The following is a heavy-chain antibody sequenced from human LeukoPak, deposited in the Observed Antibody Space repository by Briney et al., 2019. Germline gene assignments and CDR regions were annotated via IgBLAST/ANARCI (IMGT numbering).Heavy chain of an antibody. D-gene: IGHD2-2*01. CDR1: GFTFSTYA. CDR2: IRYDGSNK. Sequence: PGGSLRLSCAASGFTFSTYAMNRVRQAPGKGLEWVAFIRYDGSNKYYADSVKGRFTISRDNSKNTLYLQMNSLRAEDTAVYYCARPIVVVPAAEDYWGQGTLVTVSS. V-gene: IGHV3-30*04. CDR3: ARPIVVVPAAEDY. J-gene: IGHJ4*02.